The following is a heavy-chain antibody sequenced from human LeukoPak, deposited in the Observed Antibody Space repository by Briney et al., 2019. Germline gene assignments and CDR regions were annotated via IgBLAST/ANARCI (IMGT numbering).Heavy chain of an antibody. Sequence: GRSLRLSCAASGFTFSSYAMHWVRQAPGKGLEWVAVISYGGSNKYYADSVKGRFTISRDNSKNTLYLQMNGLRAEDTAVYYCASGRHSSGWTHYFDYWGQGTLVTVSS. J-gene: IGHJ4*02. D-gene: IGHD3-22*01. CDR1: GFTFSSYA. CDR2: ISYGGSNK. V-gene: IGHV3-30-3*01. CDR3: ASGRHSSGWTHYFDY.